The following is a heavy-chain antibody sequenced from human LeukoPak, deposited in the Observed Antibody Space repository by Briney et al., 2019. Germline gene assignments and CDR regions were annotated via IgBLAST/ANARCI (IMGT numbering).Heavy chain of an antibody. CDR1: GGSVSSGSYY. V-gene: IGHV4-61*01. D-gene: IGHD3-22*01. CDR3: ARDMYYYDSSGYYSYFDY. Sequence: PSETLSLTCTVSGGSVSSGSYYWSWIRQPPGKGLEWIGYIYYSGSTNYNPSLKSRVTISVDTSKNQFSLKLSSVTAADTAVYYCARDMYYYDSSGYYSYFDYWGQGTLVTVSS. J-gene: IGHJ4*02. CDR2: IYYSGST.